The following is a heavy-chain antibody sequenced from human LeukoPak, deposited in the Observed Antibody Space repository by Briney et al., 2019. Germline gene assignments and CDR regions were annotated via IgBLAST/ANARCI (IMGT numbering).Heavy chain of an antibody. J-gene: IGHJ5*02. CDR2: IYYSGST. CDR1: GGSIRSYY. V-gene: IGHV4-59*01. CDR3: ARTGSTVTMLYPFDP. D-gene: IGHD4-17*01. Sequence: SETLSLTCTVSGGSIRSYYWSWIRQPPGKGLEWIGYIYYSGSTNYNPSLKSRVSISVDTSKNQFSLKLSSVTAADTAVYYCARTGSTVTMLYPFDPWGQGTLVTVSS.